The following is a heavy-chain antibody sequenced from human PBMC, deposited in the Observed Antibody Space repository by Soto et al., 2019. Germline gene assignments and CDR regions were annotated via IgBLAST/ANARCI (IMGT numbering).Heavy chain of an antibody. J-gene: IGHJ4*02. CDR2: ISANNGNT. V-gene: IGHV1-18*01. Sequence: QVQLVQSGAEVKKPGASVKVSCKASGYTFTSYGICWVRQAHGQGLEWMGWISANNGNTNYAQKLQGRVTMTTDTSTSSDYMALRSLRSDDTAVYYCARDRGSYALVYWGQGTLVTVSS. D-gene: IGHD1-26*01. CDR3: ARDRGSYALVY. CDR1: GYTFTSYG.